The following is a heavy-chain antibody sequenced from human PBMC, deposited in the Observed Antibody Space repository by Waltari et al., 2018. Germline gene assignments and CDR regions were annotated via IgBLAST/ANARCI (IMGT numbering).Heavy chain of an antibody. D-gene: IGHD1-26*01. V-gene: IGHV3-15*01. CDR2: IRSKTDGGTI. Sequence: EIQLVESGGGLLEPGGSLRLSCAASGLTLANPWMSWVRKAPGKGLEWVGRIRSKTDGGTIDYGAPVKGRFTISRDDSKNIVYLQLERLKSEDSGVYYCTIPSGTYDDYWGQGTLVTVSS. J-gene: IGHJ4*02. CDR1: GLTLANPW. CDR3: TIPSGTYDDY.